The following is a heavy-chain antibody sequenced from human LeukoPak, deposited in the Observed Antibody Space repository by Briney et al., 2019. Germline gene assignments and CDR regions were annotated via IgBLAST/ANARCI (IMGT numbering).Heavy chain of an antibody. D-gene: IGHD3-22*01. CDR3: ASLYCYDSSVYDAFDI. J-gene: IGHJ3*02. CDR1: GYTFTSYG. CDR2: ISAYNGNT. V-gene: IGHV1-18*01. Sequence: ASVKVSCKASGYTFTSYGISWVRQAPGQGLEWMGWISAYNGNTNYAQKLQGRVTMTTDTSTSTAYMELRGLRSDDTAVYYCASLYCYDSSVYDAFDIWGQGTMVTVSS.